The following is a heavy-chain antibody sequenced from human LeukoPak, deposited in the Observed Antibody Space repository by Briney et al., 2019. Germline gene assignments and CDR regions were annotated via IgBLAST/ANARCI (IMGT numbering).Heavy chain of an antibody. CDR2: ISYDGSNK. Sequence: PGRSLRLSCAASGFTFSSYAMHWVRQAPGKGLEWVAVISYDGSNKYYADSAKGRFTISRDNSKNTLYLQMNSLRAEDTAVYYCARVGDSSGYYFDYWGQGTLVTVSS. J-gene: IGHJ4*02. V-gene: IGHV3-30*04. CDR1: GFTFSSYA. D-gene: IGHD3-22*01. CDR3: ARVGDSSGYYFDY.